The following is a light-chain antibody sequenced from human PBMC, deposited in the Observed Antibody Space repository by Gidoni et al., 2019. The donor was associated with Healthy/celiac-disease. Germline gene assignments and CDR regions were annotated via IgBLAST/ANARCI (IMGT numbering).Light chain of an antibody. J-gene: IGLJ2*01. CDR2: QDS. CDR3: QAWDSSTAGDVV. V-gene: IGLV3-1*01. Sequence: SYELPPPPSVSVSPGQTASITCSGDKLGDKYACWYQQKPGQSPVLVIYQDSKRPSGIPERFSGSNSGNTASLTISGTQAMDEADYYCQAWDSSTAGDVVFGGGTKLTVL. CDR1: KLGDKY.